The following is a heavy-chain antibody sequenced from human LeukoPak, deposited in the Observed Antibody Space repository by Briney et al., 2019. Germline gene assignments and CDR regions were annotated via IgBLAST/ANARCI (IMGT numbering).Heavy chain of an antibody. CDR2: ISWDGSTK. V-gene: IGHV3-30-3*01. Sequence: PGRSLRLSCVASRFTFTGFAMHWVRQAPGKGLEWVAVISWDGSTKYYADSVKGRFTISRDNAKNSLYLQMNSLRAEDTAVYYCASSSGWFEDAFDIWGQGTMVTVSS. D-gene: IGHD6-19*01. J-gene: IGHJ3*02. CDR3: ASSSGWFEDAFDI. CDR1: RFTFTGFA.